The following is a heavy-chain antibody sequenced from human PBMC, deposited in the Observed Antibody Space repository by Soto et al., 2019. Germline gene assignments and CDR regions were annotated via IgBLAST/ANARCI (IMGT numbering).Heavy chain of an antibody. V-gene: IGHV1-18*01. CDR1: GYTFTNYG. CDR2: ISAHTGNT. Sequence: ASVKVSCKTSGYTFTNYGISWVRQAPGQGLEWMGWISAHTGNTNYAQKVQGRVTMTTDTSTSTAYMELRSLRSDDTAVYYCARVLGYNSSWWRHTAFDIWGQGTMVT. CDR3: ARVLGYNSSWWRHTAFDI. D-gene: IGHD6-13*01. J-gene: IGHJ3*02.